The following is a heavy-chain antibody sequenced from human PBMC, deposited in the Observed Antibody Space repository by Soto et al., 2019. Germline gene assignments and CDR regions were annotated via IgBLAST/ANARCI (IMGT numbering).Heavy chain of an antibody. CDR1: GGSISSYY. V-gene: IGHV4-59*01. CDR2: IYYSGST. J-gene: IGHJ5*02. CDR3: ARDVTAKSGTIGSRLNWFDP. D-gene: IGHD1-26*01. Sequence: PSETLSLTCTVSGGSISSYYWSWIRQPPGKGLEWIGYIYYSGSTNYNPSLKSRVTISVDTSKNQFSLKLSSVTAADTAVYYCARDVTAKSGTIGSRLNWFDPWGQGTLVTVSS.